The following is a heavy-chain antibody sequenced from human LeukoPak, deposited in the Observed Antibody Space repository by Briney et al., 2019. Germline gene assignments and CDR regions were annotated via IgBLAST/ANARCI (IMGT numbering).Heavy chain of an antibody. Sequence: SETLSLTCAVYGGSFSGYYWSWIRQPPGKGLEWIGEIKHSGSTNYNPSLKSRVTISVDTSKNQFSLKLSSVTAADTAVYYCARATYSSSLGYWGQGTLVTVAS. V-gene: IGHV4-34*01. CDR3: ARATYSSSLGY. CDR2: IKHSGST. CDR1: GGSFSGYY. J-gene: IGHJ4*02. D-gene: IGHD6-13*01.